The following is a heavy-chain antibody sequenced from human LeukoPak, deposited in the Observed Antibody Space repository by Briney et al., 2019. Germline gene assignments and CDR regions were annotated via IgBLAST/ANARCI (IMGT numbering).Heavy chain of an antibody. D-gene: IGHD3-3*01. CDR1: GFTFSSYA. J-gene: IGHJ4*02. CDR2: ISSNGGST. V-gene: IGHV3-64*01. Sequence: GGSLRLSCAASGFTFSSYAMHWVRQAPGKGLEDASRISSNGGSTYYVNSVKGRFTISRDNSKNTLYLQMGSLRAADMAVYYCARGGYYDFWSGTFDYWGQGTLVTVSS. CDR3: ARGGYYDFWSGTFDY.